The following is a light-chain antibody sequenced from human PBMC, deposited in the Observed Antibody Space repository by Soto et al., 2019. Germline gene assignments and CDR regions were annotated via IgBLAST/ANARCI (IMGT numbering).Light chain of an antibody. V-gene: IGKV1-5*03. CDR1: QNINNW. CDR2: EAS. CDR3: QQYNSYSYT. J-gene: IGKJ2*01. Sequence: DFQMTQSPSTLSASVGDRVTITCRASQNINNWLAWYQQKPGKAPKLLIYEASNLQSGVPSRFSGSGSGTEFILTISSLQPDEFATYYCQQYNSYSYTFGQGTKLEIK.